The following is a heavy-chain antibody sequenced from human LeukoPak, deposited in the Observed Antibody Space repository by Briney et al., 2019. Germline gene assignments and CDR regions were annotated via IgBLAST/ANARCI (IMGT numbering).Heavy chain of an antibody. J-gene: IGHJ4*02. V-gene: IGHV3-7*03. Sequence: GGSLRLSCAASGFTFSSYWTSWVRQAPGKGLEWVANIKQDGSEKYYVDSVKGRFTISRDNAKNSLYLQMNSLRAEDTAVYYCARAGGYYDSSGYYYDYWGQGTPVTVSS. CDR3: ARAGGYYDSSGYYYDY. CDR1: GFTFSSYW. CDR2: IKQDGSEK. D-gene: IGHD3-22*01.